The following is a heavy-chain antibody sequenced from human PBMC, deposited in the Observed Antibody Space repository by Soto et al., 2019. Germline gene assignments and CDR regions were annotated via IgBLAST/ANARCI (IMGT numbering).Heavy chain of an antibody. CDR2: IWYDGSNK. V-gene: IGHV3-33*01. D-gene: IGHD3-10*01. Sequence: GGSLRLSCAASGFTFSSYVMHWVRQAPGKGLEWVAVIWYDGSNKYYADSVKGRFTISRDNSKNTLYLQMNSLRAEDTAVYYCARDSAYGSGSYYPHSYYGMDVWGQGTTVTVSS. CDR3: ARDSAYGSGSYYPHSYYGMDV. J-gene: IGHJ6*02. CDR1: GFTFSSYV.